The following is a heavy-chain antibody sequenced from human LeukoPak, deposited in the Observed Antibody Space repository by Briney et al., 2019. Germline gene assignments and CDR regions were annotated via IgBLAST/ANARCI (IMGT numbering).Heavy chain of an antibody. V-gene: IGHV4-34*01. CDR2: INHSGST. J-gene: IGHJ4*02. Sequence: PSETLSLTCAVYGGSFSGYYWSWIRQPPGKGLEWIGEINHSGSTNYNPSLKSRVTISVDTSKNQFSLKLSSVTAADTAVYYCARQRDKAYQLLSGSIDYWGQGTLVTVSS. CDR1: GGSFSGYY. CDR3: ARQRDKAYQLLSGSIDY. D-gene: IGHD2-2*01.